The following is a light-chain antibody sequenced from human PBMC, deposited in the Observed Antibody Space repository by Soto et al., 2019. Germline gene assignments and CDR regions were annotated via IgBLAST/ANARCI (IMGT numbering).Light chain of an antibody. CDR2: AAS. V-gene: IGKV1-27*01. J-gene: IGKJ5*01. CDR1: QGISNY. Sequence: DVQMTQSTSSLSASVGDRVTITCRASQGISNYLAWYQQKPGKPPNLLIYAASTLQSGVPSRFSGSGSGTDFTLTISSLQPGDVATYYCQNHDSAPITFGQGTRLEI. CDR3: QNHDSAPIT.